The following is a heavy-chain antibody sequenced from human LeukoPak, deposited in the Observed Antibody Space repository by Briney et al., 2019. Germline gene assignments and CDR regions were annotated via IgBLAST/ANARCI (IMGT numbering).Heavy chain of an antibody. J-gene: IGHJ5*02. CDR2: IIPIFGTA. CDR1: GGTYSSYA. D-gene: IGHD3-3*01. Sequence: SVKVSCKASGGTYSSYAISWVRQAPGQGLEWMGGIIPIFGTANYAQKFQGRVTITADESTSTAYMELSSLRSEDTAVYYCARDVVGSSGDFWGGPRLFNWFDPWGQGTLVTVSS. CDR3: ARDVVGSSGDFWGGPRLFNWFDP. V-gene: IGHV1-69*13.